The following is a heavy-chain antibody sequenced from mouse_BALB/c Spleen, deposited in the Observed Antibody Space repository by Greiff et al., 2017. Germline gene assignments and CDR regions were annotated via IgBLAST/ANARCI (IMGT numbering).Heavy chain of an antibody. Sequence: QVQLKQSGAELAKPGASVKMSCKASGYTFTSYWMHWVKQRPGQGLEWIGYINPSTGYTEYNQKFKDKATLTADKSSSTAYMQLSSLTSEDSAVYYCARWYYGGAMDYWGQGTSVTVSS. CDR1: GYTFTSYW. CDR3: ARWYYGGAMDY. J-gene: IGHJ4*01. V-gene: IGHV1-7*01. D-gene: IGHD1-1*01. CDR2: INPSTGYT.